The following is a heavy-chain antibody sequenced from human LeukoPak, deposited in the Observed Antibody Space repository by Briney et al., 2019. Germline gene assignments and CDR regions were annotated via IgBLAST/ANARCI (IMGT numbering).Heavy chain of an antibody. D-gene: IGHD5-24*01. J-gene: IGHJ4*02. CDR1: GFTFRSYW. Sequence: GSLRLSCAASGFTFRSYWMHWVRPAPGKGLEWVSRVIRDGSFTNYADSVKGRFTISRDNAKNTLYLQMSSLRAEDTAVYFCVRDGDDFNFDYWGQGSLVTVSS. CDR3: VRDGDDFNFDY. V-gene: IGHV3-74*01. CDR2: VIRDGSFT.